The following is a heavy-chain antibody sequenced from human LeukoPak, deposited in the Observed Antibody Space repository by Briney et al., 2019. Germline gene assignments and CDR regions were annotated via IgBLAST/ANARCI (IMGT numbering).Heavy chain of an antibody. V-gene: IGHV1-24*01. CDR1: GYTLTELS. Sequence: ASVKVSCKVSGYTLTELSMHWVRQAPGKGLEWMGGFDPEDGETIYAQKFQGRVTMTEDTSTDTAYMELSSLRSEDTAVYYCATDLLSFTYGDYGYDAFDIWGQGTMVTVSS. J-gene: IGHJ3*02. D-gene: IGHD4-17*01. CDR2: FDPEDGET. CDR3: ATDLLSFTYGDYGYDAFDI.